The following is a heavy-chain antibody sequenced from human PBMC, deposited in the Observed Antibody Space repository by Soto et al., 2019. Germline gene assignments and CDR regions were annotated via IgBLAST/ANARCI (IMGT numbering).Heavy chain of an antibody. J-gene: IGHJ4*02. D-gene: IGHD3-3*01. V-gene: IGHV3-23*01. CDR3: AKGFRSLEWYSLAPFDY. Sequence: LRLSCVASGFTFDTYALNWVRQAPGKGLEWVSAIGSSGSTYYADSVKGRFTISRDTPKKTLYLQMNSLRVEDTAKYYCAKGFRSLEWYSLAPFDYWGQGALVTVSS. CDR1: GFTFDTYA. CDR2: IGSSGST.